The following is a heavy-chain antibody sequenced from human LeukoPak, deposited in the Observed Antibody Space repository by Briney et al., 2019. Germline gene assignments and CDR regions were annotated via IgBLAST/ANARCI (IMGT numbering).Heavy chain of an antibody. CDR1: GGSISSSSYY. D-gene: IGHD6-13*01. J-gene: IGHJ4*02. V-gene: IGHV4-39*07. CDR3: AMSRYSSSWYGGDY. CDR2: IYYSGST. Sequence: SETLSLTCTVSGGSISSSSYYWGWIRQPPGKGLEWIGSIYYSGSTYYNPSLKSRVTISVDTSKNQFSLKLSSVTAADTAVYYCAMSRYSSSWYGGDYWGQGTLVTVSS.